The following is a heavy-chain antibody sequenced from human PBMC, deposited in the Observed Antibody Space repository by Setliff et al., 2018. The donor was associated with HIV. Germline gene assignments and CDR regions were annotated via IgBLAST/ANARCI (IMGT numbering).Heavy chain of an antibody. J-gene: IGHJ4*02. CDR2: IKHSGST. D-gene: IGHD1-26*01. CDR3: ARGGFKWSGSYADY. CDR1: GGSFSDYY. Sequence: KPSETLSLTCAVHGGSFSDYYWTWIRQPPGKGLEWIGEIKHSGSTNYNPSLKSRVTISVDTAKNQFSLNLTSVTAADTAVYYCARGGFKWSGSYADYWGQGTQVTVSS. V-gene: IGHV4-34*01.